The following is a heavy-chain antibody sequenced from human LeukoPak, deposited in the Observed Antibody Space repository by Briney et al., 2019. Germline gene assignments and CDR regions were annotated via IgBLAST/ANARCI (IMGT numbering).Heavy chain of an antibody. CDR3: ARMVVDVTRWFDP. Sequence: SETLSLTCDVSGDSMSSSRFSWSWLRQPPGKGLEWIGYSYHGGSTHYNPSLQSRVTISVGRSKKQFSLNLHSVTAADTAVYYCARMVVDVTRWFDPWGQGTLVTVSS. V-gene: IGHV4-30-2*01. J-gene: IGHJ5*02. D-gene: IGHD2-15*01. CDR2: SYHGGST. CDR1: GDSMSSSRFS.